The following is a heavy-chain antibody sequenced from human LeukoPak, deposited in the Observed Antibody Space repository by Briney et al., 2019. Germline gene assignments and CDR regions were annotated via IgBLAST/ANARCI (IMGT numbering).Heavy chain of an antibody. CDR1: GFTFSSYA. CDR3: ARGPLGGFDY. J-gene: IGHJ4*02. D-gene: IGHD3-10*01. Sequence: GSLRLSCAASGFTFSSYAMSWVRQAPGKGLEWIGEINHSGSTNYNPSLKSRVTISVDTSKNQFSLKLSSVTAADTAVYYCARGPLGGFDYWGQGTLVTVSS. CDR2: INHSGST. V-gene: IGHV4-34*01.